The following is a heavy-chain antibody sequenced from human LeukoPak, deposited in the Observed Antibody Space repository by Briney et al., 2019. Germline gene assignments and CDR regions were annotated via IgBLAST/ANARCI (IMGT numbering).Heavy chain of an antibody. Sequence: SETLSLTCTVSGGSVSSYYWSWIRQPPGKGLEWIGYIYYSGSTNYNPTLKSRVTISVDTSKNRFSLKLSSVTAADTAVYYCARLGALYSSSPVRIWGQGTMVTVSS. J-gene: IGHJ3*02. D-gene: IGHD6-6*01. CDR1: GGSVSSYY. V-gene: IGHV4-59*02. CDR2: IYYSGST. CDR3: ARLGALYSSSPVRI.